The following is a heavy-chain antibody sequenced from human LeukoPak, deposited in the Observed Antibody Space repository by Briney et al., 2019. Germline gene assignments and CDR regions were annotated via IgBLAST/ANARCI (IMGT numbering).Heavy chain of an antibody. D-gene: IGHD6-6*01. CDR3: ARAKEQTIAARYFDY. Sequence: ASVKVSCKASGYTFTDYYIHWVRQAPGQGLEWIGRINPDSGGTNSAQKFQGRVTMTRDTSISTAYIELSSLRSDDTAVYYCARAKEQTIAARYFDYWGQGTLVTVFS. V-gene: IGHV1-2*06. J-gene: IGHJ4*02. CDR2: INPDSGGT. CDR1: GYTFTDYY.